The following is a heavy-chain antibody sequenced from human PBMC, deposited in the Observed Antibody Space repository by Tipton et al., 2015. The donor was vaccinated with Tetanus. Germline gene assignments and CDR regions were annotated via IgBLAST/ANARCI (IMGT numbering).Heavy chain of an antibody. CDR3: ARANNDDPKKGPFDY. D-gene: IGHD1-1*01. J-gene: IGHJ4*02. CDR2: VYHSGAT. V-gene: IGHV4-61*08. CDR1: GSSISRSGHY. Sequence: TLSLTCTVSGSSISRSGHYWTWTRQPPGKEPEWVGYVYHSGATNYHPSLKSRLAISADTSKNQFSLNLRSVITADTAVYYCARANNDDPKKGPFDYWGQGILVIVSS.